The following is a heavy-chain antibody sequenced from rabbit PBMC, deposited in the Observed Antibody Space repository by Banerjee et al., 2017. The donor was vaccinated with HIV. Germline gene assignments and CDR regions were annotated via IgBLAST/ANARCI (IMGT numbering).Heavy chain of an antibody. Sequence: QSLEESGGDLVKPGASLTLTCTASGFTLSSYWMCWVRQAPGKGLEWIACIYAGSSGTAYYASWAKGRFTISKTSSTTVTLQMTSLTAADTATYFCARDFGYSGYYFDLWGPGTLVTVS. D-gene: IGHD7-1*01. CDR3: ARDFGYSGYYFDL. V-gene: IGHV1S40*01. J-gene: IGHJ4*01. CDR1: GFTLSSYW. CDR2: IYAGSSGTA.